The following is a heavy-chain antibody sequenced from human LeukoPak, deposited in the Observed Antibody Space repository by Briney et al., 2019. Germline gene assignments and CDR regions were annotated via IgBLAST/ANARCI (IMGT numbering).Heavy chain of an antibody. Sequence: GGSLRLSCAASGFTFDDYAMHWVRQAPGKGLEWVSSISWNSGSIGYADSVKGRFTISRDNAKNSLYLQMNSLRAEDMALYYCAKAGVAGSAFDIWGQGTMVTVSS. CDR1: GFTFDDYA. V-gene: IGHV3-9*03. J-gene: IGHJ3*02. CDR2: ISWNSGSI. CDR3: AKAGVAGSAFDI. D-gene: IGHD6-19*01.